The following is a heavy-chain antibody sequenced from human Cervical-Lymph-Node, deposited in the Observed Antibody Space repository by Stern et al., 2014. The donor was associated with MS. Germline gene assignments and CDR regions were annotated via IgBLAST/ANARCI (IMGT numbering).Heavy chain of an antibody. D-gene: IGHD4-23*01. J-gene: IGHJ1*01. Sequence: VQLEESGGGVVQPGRSLRLSCAASGFTFSSSGMHWVRQAPGKGLEWLAIIWYDGSKRYYADSVKGRFTISRDNSKNTLYLQMNSLRAEDTAVYYCAREGGNTAEYFQHWGQGTLVTVSS. CDR3: AREGGNTAEYFQH. CDR2: IWYDGSKR. V-gene: IGHV3-33*01. CDR1: GFTFSSSG.